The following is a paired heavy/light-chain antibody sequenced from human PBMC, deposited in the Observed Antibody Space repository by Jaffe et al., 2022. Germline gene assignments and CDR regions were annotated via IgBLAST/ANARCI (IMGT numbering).Light chain of an antibody. CDR2: GKN. J-gene: IGLJ1*01. V-gene: IGLV3-19*01. Sequence: SSELTQDPAVSVALGQTVRITCQGDSLRSYYASWYQQKPGQAPVLVIYGKNNRPSGIPDRFSGSSSGNTASLTITGAQAEDEADYYCNSRDSSGNHRVFGTGTKVTVL. CDR3: NSRDSSGNHRV. CDR1: SLRSYY.
Heavy chain of an antibody. D-gene: IGHD3-22*01. CDR1: GGSFSGYY. CDR2: INHSGST. V-gene: IGHV4-34*01. J-gene: IGHJ4*02. CDR3: ARGPTYYYDSSGYYHLDY. Sequence: QVQLQQWGAGLLKPSETLSLTCAVYGGSFSGYYWSWIRQPPGKGLEWIGEINHSGSTNYNPSLKSRVTISVDTSKNQFSLKLSSVTAADTAVYYCARGPTYYYDSSGYYHLDYWGQGTLVTVSS.